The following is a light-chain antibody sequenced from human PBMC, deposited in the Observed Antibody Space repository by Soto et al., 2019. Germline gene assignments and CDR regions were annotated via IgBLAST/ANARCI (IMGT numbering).Light chain of an antibody. J-gene: IGKJ4*01. Sequence: DLVLTPSPYSLAVSLGERATINCKSSQSVLHSSNNKNYLAWYQQKAGQPRKLLIYWSSTRESGVPDRFSGSGSGTDFTLTFSSLQAEDVAVYFCQQYYTPPLTFGGGTKVDIK. V-gene: IGKV4-1*01. CDR1: QSVLHSSNNKNY. CDR3: QQYYTPPLT. CDR2: WSS.